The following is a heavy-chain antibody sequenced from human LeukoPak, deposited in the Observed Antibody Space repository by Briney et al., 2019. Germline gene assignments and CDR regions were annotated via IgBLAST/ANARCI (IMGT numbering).Heavy chain of an antibody. J-gene: IGHJ4*02. D-gene: IGHD6-19*01. V-gene: IGHV3-23*01. CDR2: ISGSGGST. Sequence: GGSLRLSCAASGFRFSSYAMSWVRQPPGKGLEWVSAISGSGGSTYYADSVKGRFTISRDNSKNTLYLQMNSLRAEDTAVYYCAKALGIAVAGLDYWGQGTLVTVSS. CDR3: AKALGIAVAGLDY. CDR1: GFRFSSYA.